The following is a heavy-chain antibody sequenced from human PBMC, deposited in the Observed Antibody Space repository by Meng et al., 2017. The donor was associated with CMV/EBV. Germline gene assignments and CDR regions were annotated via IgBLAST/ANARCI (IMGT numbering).Heavy chain of an antibody. CDR1: GGSFSGYY. V-gene: IGHV4-34*01. CDR3: ARGAIYCSGGSCYSGKSDY. J-gene: IGHJ4*02. Sequence: SQTRSLTCAVYGGSFSGYYWSWIRQPPGKGLEWIGEINHSGSTNYNPSLKSRVTISVDTSKNQFSLKLSSVTAADTAVYYCARGAIYCSGGSCYSGKSDYWGQGTLVTVSS. D-gene: IGHD2-15*01. CDR2: INHSGST.